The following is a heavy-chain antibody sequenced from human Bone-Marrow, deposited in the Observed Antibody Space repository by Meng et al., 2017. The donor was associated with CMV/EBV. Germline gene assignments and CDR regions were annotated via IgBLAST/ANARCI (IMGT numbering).Heavy chain of an antibody. J-gene: IGHJ6*02. CDR2: IIPMVHIA. V-gene: IGHV1-69*04. CDR3: ARDSDLGRWD. Sequence: SVKVSCKASGYTFTGYYMHWVRQAPGQGLEWMGRIIPMVHIANYAQRFQGRVTITADKSTSTAYMELSSLTSEDTAVYYCARDSDLGRWDWGQGTTVTVSS. D-gene: IGHD1-26*01. CDR1: GYTFTGYY.